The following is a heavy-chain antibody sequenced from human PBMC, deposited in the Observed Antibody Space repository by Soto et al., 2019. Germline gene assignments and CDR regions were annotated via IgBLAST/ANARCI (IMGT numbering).Heavy chain of an antibody. J-gene: IGHJ4*02. D-gene: IGHD6-19*01. Sequence: QVQLVESGGGVVQPGRSLRLSCAASGFPFSRYGMHWVRQAPGKGPEWVAVISYDGSNKYYADSVKGRFTISRDNSKNTLYLQMNSLRAEDTAVYYCAKLPQGAGIDYWGQGTLVTVSS. CDR3: AKLPQGAGIDY. CDR2: ISYDGSNK. V-gene: IGHV3-30*18. CDR1: GFPFSRYG.